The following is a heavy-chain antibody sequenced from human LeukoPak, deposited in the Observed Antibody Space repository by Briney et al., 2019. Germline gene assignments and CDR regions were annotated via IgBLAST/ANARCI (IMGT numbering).Heavy chain of an antibody. Sequence: SGGSLRLSCAASGFTFSDYSMNWVRQAPGKGLEWVSSISRSSRHVYYAGSVKGRFTISRDNAKNSLYLQMSSLRAEDMAVYFCVRDLMGSGSTTAYLHHWGQGTLVTVSS. CDR1: GFTFSDYS. D-gene: IGHD1-1*01. V-gene: IGHV3-21*01. J-gene: IGHJ1*01. CDR2: ISRSSRHV. CDR3: VRDLMGSGSTTAYLHH.